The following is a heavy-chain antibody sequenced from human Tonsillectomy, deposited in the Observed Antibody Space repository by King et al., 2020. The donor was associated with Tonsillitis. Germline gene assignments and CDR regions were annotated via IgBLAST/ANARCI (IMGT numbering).Heavy chain of an antibody. J-gene: IGHJ4*02. V-gene: IGHV1-69*09. D-gene: IGHD5-24*01. Sequence: QLVQSGAEVKKPGSSVKVSCKASGGTFSSYAFSWVRQAPGQGLEWMGRIIPLLGITNYAQKFQGRVTITADKSTRTAYMELSSLRSEDTAVYYCARDSIRRDAYRRPDDFDYWGQGTLVTVSS. CDR2: IIPLLGIT. CDR3: ARDSIRRDAYRRPDDFDY. CDR1: GGTFSSYA.